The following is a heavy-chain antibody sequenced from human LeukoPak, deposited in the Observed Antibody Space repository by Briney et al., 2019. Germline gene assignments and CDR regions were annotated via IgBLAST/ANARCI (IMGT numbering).Heavy chain of an antibody. CDR1: GFTFSSYW. J-gene: IGHJ4*02. Sequence: PGGSLRLSCAASGFTFSSYWMHRVRQAPGKGLAWVSRVNSDGSSTTYADSVKGRFTISRDNAKNTLYLQMNSLRAEDTAVYYCARGSTQYSSGWYGLDYWGQGTLVTVSS. V-gene: IGHV3-74*01. CDR3: ARGSTQYSSGWYGLDY. CDR2: VNSDGSST. D-gene: IGHD6-19*01.